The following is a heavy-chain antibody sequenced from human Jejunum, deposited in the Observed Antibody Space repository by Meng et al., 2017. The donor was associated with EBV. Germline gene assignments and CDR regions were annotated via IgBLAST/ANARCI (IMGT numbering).Heavy chain of an antibody. Sequence: LARSGGVVVPPGVSLVSACSASGLHFRSYWMHWVAPAPGTGLGWSSRINENGRTQIYAHSVQGRFTISNDNTKNTLYLQMNSLRAEDTAVYFCSRDLAGPFDDWGQGTLVTVSS. CDR1: GLHFRSYW. J-gene: IGHJ4*02. V-gene: IGHV3-74*01. CDR2: INENGRTQ. CDR3: SRDLAGPFDD.